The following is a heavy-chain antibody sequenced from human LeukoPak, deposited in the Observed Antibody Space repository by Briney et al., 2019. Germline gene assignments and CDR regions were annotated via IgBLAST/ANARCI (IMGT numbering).Heavy chain of an antibody. CDR2: ISGSGGST. CDR3: AKHGLGFLEWPPYYFDY. Sequence: GGSLRLSCAASGFTFSSYAMSWVRQAPGKGLEWVSAISGSGGSTYYADSVKGRFTISRDNSKNTLYLQMNSLRAEDTAVYYCAKHGLGFLEWPPYYFDYWGQGTLVTVSS. D-gene: IGHD3-3*01. V-gene: IGHV3-23*01. CDR1: GFTFSSYA. J-gene: IGHJ4*02.